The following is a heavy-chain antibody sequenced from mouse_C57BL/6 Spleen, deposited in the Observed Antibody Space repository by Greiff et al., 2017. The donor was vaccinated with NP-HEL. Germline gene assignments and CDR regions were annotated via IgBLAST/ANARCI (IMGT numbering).Heavy chain of an antibody. J-gene: IGHJ4*01. V-gene: IGHV1-20*01. D-gene: IGHD1-1*01. CDR2: INPYNGDT. CDR1: GYSFTGYF. CDR3: ARRGGGSSYGAMDY. Sequence: VHVKQSGPELVKPGDSVKISCKASGYSFTGYFMNWVMQSHGKSLEWIGRINPYNGDTFYNQKFKGKATLTVDKSSSTAHMELRSLTSEDSAVYYCARRGGGSSYGAMDYWGQGTSVTVSS.